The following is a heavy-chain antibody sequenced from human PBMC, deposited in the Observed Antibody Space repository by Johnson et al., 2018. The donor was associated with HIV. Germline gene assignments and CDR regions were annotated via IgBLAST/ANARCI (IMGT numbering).Heavy chain of an antibody. CDR2: MSYDGSNT. V-gene: IGHV3-30*04. CDR1: GFTFSNYA. J-gene: IGHJ3*02. CDR3: ARAPPGGAFDI. Sequence: QVQLMESGGGVVQPGRSLGLSCATSGFTFSNYAIHWVRQAPGKGLEWVAVMSYDGSNTYYADSVKGRFTISRDNSKNTLYLQMNSLRVEDTAVYSCARAPPGGAFDIWGPGTMVTVSS. D-gene: IGHD6-25*01.